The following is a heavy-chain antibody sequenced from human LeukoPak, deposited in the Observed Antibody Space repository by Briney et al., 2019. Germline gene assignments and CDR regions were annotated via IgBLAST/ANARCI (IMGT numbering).Heavy chain of an antibody. J-gene: IGHJ5*02. D-gene: IGHD2-2*01. CDR3: ASPPTRPPPQTRGPVPAAKFDP. CDR2: INHSGST. CDR1: GGSFSGYY. Sequence: SETLSLTCAVYGGSFSGYYWSWIRQPPGKGLEWIGEINHSGSTNYNPSLKSRVTISVDTSKNQFSLKLSSVTAADTAVYYCASPPTRPPPQTRGPVPAAKFDPWGQGTLVTVSS. V-gene: IGHV4-34*01.